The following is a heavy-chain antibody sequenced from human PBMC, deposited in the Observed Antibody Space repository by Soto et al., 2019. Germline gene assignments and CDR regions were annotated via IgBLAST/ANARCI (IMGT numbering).Heavy chain of an antibody. J-gene: IGHJ4*02. V-gene: IGHV4-4*02. D-gene: IGHD3-16*01. Sequence: QVQLQESGPRLVEPSGTLSLTCTVSGASVSGNNWWNWVRQPPGQGLEWIPEIHHTGTTNYNPSLKSRVTLSLDKSKNQGSLKVQSVPAADTAVYYCARSAYVLGLAASGWGQGTLVTASS. CDR2: IHHTGTT. CDR1: GASVSGNNW. CDR3: ARSAYVLGLAASG.